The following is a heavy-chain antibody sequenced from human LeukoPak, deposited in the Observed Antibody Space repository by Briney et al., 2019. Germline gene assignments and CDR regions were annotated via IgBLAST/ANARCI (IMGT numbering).Heavy chain of an antibody. V-gene: IGHV1-69*05. CDR2: ILPLFGTI. J-gene: IGHJ4*02. D-gene: IGHD6-13*01. CDR3: ARDLGYSSSY. Sequence: SVKVSCKASGGTFNIFAFSWVRQAPGQGPEWMGGILPLFGTIHYAQKFQGRVTMTRDMSTSTVYMDLSSLRSEDTAVYYCARDLGYSSSYWGQGTLVTVSS. CDR1: GGTFNIFA.